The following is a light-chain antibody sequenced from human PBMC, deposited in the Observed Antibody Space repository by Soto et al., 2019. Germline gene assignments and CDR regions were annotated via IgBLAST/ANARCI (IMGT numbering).Light chain of an antibody. J-gene: IGLJ2*01. V-gene: IGLV3-1*01. Sequence: SSELTQPPSVSVSPGQTASITCSGDKLGSRYACWYQQQPGQSPVLVIYQDTKRPSGIPERFSGSNSGNTATLTISEAHTMDEADYYCQAWDSGTTVVFGGGTKLTVL. CDR1: KLGSRY. CDR2: QDT. CDR3: QAWDSGTTVV.